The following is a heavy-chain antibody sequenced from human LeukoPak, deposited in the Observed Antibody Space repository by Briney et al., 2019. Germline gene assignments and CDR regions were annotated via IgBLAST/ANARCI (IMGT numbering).Heavy chain of an antibody. CDR3: ARGGSSGSMIY. J-gene: IGHJ4*02. D-gene: IGHD3-22*01. Sequence: GGSLRLSCAASGFTFSSYAMHWVRQAPGRGLEYVSAISSNRATTYYVNSVKGRFTISRDNAKNSLYLQVNSLRVEDTALYYCARGGSSGSMIYWGQGTLVTVSS. CDR1: GFTFSSYA. CDR2: ISSNRATT. V-gene: IGHV3-64*01.